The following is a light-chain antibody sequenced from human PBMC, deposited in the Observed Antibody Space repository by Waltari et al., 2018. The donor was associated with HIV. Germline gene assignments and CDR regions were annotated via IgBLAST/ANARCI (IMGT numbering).Light chain of an antibody. CDR2: DVS. Sequence: QSVLTQPASVSGSPGQSITISCTGTNDAIGSYIYFSWYQQHPGKAPKLLMYDVSSRPSGVSDRFSGSKSGHTASLTISGIQTEDEAHYYCTSYTSLTTVVFGGGTKLTVL. J-gene: IGLJ2*01. V-gene: IGLV2-14*03. CDR1: NDAIGSYIY. CDR3: TSYTSLTTVV.